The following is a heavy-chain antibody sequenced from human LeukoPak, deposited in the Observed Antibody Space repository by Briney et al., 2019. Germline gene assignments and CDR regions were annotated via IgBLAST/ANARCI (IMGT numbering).Heavy chain of an antibody. Sequence: SETLSLTCTVSGRSISSSYWNWIRQPPGKGLEWIVYIYYNGNTNYNPSLKTRVTISVDTSKKQFSLKLSSVTAADTAVYDCAIMFGSGKNWFDPWGEGTLVTVSP. D-gene: IGHD3-10*01. CDR1: GRSISSSY. CDR2: IYYNGNT. V-gene: IGHV4-59*01. J-gene: IGHJ5*02. CDR3: AIMFGSGKNWFDP.